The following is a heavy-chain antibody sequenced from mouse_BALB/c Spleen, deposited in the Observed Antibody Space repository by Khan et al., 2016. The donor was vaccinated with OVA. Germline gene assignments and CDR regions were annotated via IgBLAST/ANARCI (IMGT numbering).Heavy chain of an antibody. Sequence: QVQLQLSGAELVKPGASVKLSCKTSGYTFTSYWIQWVKQRPGQGLGWIGQIFPGTGTTYYNENFKGKATLTVDTSSSTAYMQLSSLTSEDSAVYFCARGYFGNYEFAYWGQGTLVTVSP. V-gene: IGHV1S132*01. CDR1: GYTFTSYW. CDR2: IFPGTGTT. D-gene: IGHD2-1*01. CDR3: ARGYFGNYEFAY. J-gene: IGHJ3*01.